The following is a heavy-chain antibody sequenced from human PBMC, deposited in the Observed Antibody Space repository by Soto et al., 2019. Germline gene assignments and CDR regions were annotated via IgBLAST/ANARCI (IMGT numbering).Heavy chain of an antibody. CDR3: ARDPHSRGYAPD. CDR2: IIPILGIA. V-gene: IGHV1-69*04. Sequence: ASVKVSCKASGGTFSSYTISWVRQAPGQGLEWMGRIIPILGIANYAQKFQGRVTITADKSTSTAYMELSSLRSEDTAVYYCARDPHSRGYAPDWGQGTLVTVSS. J-gene: IGHJ4*02. D-gene: IGHD5-12*01. CDR1: GGTFSSYT.